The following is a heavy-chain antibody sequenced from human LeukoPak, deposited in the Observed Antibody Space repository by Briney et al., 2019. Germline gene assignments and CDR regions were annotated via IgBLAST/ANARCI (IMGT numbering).Heavy chain of an antibody. Sequence: SETLSLTCTVSSGSISSYYWSWIRQPPGKGLEWIGYIYYSGSTNYNPSLKSRVTISVDTSKNQFSLKLSSVTAAGTAVYYCARGHSYGYTDYFDYWGQGTLVTVSS. CDR1: SGSISSYY. CDR2: IYYSGST. V-gene: IGHV4-59*01. CDR3: ARGHSYGYTDYFDY. D-gene: IGHD5-18*01. J-gene: IGHJ4*02.